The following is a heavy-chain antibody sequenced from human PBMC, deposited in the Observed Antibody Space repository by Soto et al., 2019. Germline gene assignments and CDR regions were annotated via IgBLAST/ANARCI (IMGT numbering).Heavy chain of an antibody. Sequence: EVQLVESGGGLVQPGGSLRLSCAASGFTFSSYEMNWVRQAPGKGLEWVSYISSSGSTIYYADSVKGRFTISRDNSKNTLYLQMNSLRAEDTAVYYCANTYQSKGYWGQGTLVTVSS. V-gene: IGHV3-48*03. J-gene: IGHJ4*02. D-gene: IGHD2-2*02. CDR2: ISSSGSTI. CDR3: ANTYQSKGY. CDR1: GFTFSSYE.